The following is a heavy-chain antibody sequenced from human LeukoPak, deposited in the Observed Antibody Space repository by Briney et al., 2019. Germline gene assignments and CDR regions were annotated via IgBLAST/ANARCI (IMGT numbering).Heavy chain of an antibody. CDR2: MNPNSGNT. CDR3: ARVSSSTVWGLGY. CDR1: GYTFTIYD. V-gene: IGHV1-8*01. Sequence: ASVTVSCTASGYTFTIYDINWVRQAPGQGLEWMGWMNPNSGNTGYAQKFQGRVTMTRNTSISTAYMELSSLRSEDTSVYYCARVSSSTVWGLGYWGQGTLVTVSS. J-gene: IGHJ4*02. D-gene: IGHD6-6*01.